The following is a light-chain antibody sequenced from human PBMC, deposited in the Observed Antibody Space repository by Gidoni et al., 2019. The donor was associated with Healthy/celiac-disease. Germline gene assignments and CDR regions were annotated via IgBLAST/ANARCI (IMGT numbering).Light chain of an antibody. CDR3: QQYGSSLLIT. CDR1: QSVSSSY. Sequence: ELVLTQSPCTLSLSPGERATLSCRASQSVSSSYLAWYQQKPGQAPRLLHYGASSRATGIPDRFSGSGSGTDFTLTISRLEPEDFAVYYCQQYGSSLLITFGQGTRLEIK. CDR2: GAS. V-gene: IGKV3-20*01. J-gene: IGKJ5*01.